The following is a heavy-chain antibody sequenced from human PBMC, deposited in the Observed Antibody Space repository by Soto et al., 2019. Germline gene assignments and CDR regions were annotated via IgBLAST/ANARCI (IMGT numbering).Heavy chain of an antibody. CDR3: NTAADFFYYYGMDV. D-gene: IGHD2-2*02. J-gene: IGHJ6*02. Sequence: GGSLRLSCAASGFTFSNAWMNWVRQAPGKGLEWVGRIKSKTDGGTTDYAAPVKGRFTISRDDSKNTLYLQMNSLKTEDTAVYYCNTAADFFYYYGMDVWGQGTMVTVSS. V-gene: IGHV3-15*07. CDR2: IKSKTDGGTT. CDR1: GFTFSNAW.